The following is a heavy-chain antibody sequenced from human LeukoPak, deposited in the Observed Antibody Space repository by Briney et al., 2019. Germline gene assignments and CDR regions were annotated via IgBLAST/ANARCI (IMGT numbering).Heavy chain of an antibody. CDR1: GYTFTSYY. Sequence: GASVKVSCKASGYTFTSYYMHWVRQAPGQGLEWMGIINPSGGSTSYAQKFQGRVTMTRDTSTSTVYMELSSLRSEDTAVYYCAREGILWFGELLGIDAFDIWGQGTMVTVSS. J-gene: IGHJ3*02. D-gene: IGHD3-10*01. V-gene: IGHV1-46*01. CDR3: AREGILWFGELLGIDAFDI. CDR2: INPSGGST.